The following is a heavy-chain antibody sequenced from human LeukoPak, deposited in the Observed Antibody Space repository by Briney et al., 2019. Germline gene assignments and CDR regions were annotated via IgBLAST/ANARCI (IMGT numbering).Heavy chain of an antibody. CDR2: ISGGGGST. D-gene: IGHD3-10*01. CDR1: GFTFSSYA. Sequence: PGGSLRLSCAASGFTFSSYAMGWVRQAPGKGLGWVSAISGGGGSTYYADSVKGRFTISRDNSKDTLYLQMNRLRAEDTAVYYCAKGAGYYYGSASANWFDPWGQGTLVTVSS. CDR3: AKGAGYYYGSASANWFDP. V-gene: IGHV3-23*01. J-gene: IGHJ5*02.